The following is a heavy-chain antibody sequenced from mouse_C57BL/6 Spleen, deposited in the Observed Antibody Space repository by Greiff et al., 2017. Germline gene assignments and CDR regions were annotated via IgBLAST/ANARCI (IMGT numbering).Heavy chain of an antibody. Sequence: DVKLQESGPGLVKPSQSLSLTCSVTGYSITSGYYWNWIRQFPGNKLEWMGYISYDGSNNYNPSLKNRISITRDTSKNQFFLKLNSVTTEDTATYYCARNYYDYDGSYWGQGTLVTVSA. CDR2: ISYDGSN. CDR3: ARNYYDYDGSY. V-gene: IGHV3-6*01. CDR1: GYSITSGYY. J-gene: IGHJ3*01. D-gene: IGHD2-4*01.